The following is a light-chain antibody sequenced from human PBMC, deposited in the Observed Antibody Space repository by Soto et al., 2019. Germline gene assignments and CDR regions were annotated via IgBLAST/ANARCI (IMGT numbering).Light chain of an antibody. CDR3: QQYGSSPPTWT. Sequence: EIVLTQSPGTLSLSPGERATLSCRASQSVSSSYLAWYQQKPGQAPRLLIYGASSRPTGIPDRFSGSGSGTDFTLTISRLEPEDFAVYYCQQYGSSPPTWTFGQGTKVDIK. V-gene: IGKV3-20*01. J-gene: IGKJ1*01. CDR2: GAS. CDR1: QSVSSSY.